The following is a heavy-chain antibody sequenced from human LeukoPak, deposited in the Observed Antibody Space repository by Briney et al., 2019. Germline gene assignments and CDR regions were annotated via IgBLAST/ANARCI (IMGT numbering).Heavy chain of an antibody. D-gene: IGHD3-10*01. CDR1: GFPFAGYA. Sequence: PGGSLRLSCAASGFPFAGYAMSWVRQAPGQGLEWVSGISGSGGNTYYADSVKGRFTISRDNSKNTLYLQMNSLRAEDTAVYYCAKSPLVGSYSGYFDYWGQGALVTVSS. CDR2: ISGSGGNT. V-gene: IGHV3-23*01. J-gene: IGHJ4*02. CDR3: AKSPLVGSYSGYFDY.